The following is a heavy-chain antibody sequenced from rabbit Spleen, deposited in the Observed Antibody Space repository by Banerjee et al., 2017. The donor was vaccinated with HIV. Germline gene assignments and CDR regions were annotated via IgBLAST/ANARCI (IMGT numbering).Heavy chain of an antibody. J-gene: IGHJ6*01. V-gene: IGHV1S45*01. Sequence: QEQLVESGGGLVQPTGSLTLTCKASGFSFGDRDVMCWVRQAPGKGLEWIACINAATGKPVYATWAKGRFTISRTSSTTVTLRMTSLTAADRAAYFCARPRRWWDGMDLWGQGTLVTVS. D-gene: IGHD4-2*01. CDR2: INAATGKP. CDR1: GFSFGDRDV. CDR3: ARPRRWWDGMDL.